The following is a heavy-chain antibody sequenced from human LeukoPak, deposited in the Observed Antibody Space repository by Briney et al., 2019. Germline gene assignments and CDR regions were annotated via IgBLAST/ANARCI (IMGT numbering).Heavy chain of an antibody. Sequence: SQTLSLTCTVAGGSISSGDYYWRWIRQPPGKGLEWIVYIYYSGSTYYNPSLKSRITISVDTSKNQFSLKLSSVTAADTAVYYCARERRGYCSSNSCPSTDPWGQGTLVTVSS. J-gene: IGHJ5*02. V-gene: IGHV4-30-4*01. CDR1: GGSISSGDYY. CDR2: IYYSGST. CDR3: ARERRGYCSSNSCPSTDP. D-gene: IGHD2-2*01.